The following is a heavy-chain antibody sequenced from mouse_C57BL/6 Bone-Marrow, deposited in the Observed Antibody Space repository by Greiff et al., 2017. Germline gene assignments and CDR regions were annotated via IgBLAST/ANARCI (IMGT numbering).Heavy chain of an antibody. V-gene: IGHV7-3*01. J-gene: IGHJ3*01. Sequence: EVMLVESGGGLVQPGGSLSLSCAASGFTFTDYYMSWVRQPPGKALEWLGFIRNKANGYTTEYSASVKGRFTISRDNSQSILYLQMDALRAEDSATYYCAGYSLPGFAYWGQGTLVTVSA. CDR1: GFTFTDYY. D-gene: IGHD5-5*01. CDR2: IRNKANGYTT. CDR3: AGYSLPGFAY.